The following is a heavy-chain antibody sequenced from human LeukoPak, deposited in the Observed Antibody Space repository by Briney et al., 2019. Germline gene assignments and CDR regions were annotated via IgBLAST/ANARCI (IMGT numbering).Heavy chain of an antibody. V-gene: IGHV3-30*03. D-gene: IGHD6-19*01. CDR2: ISYDGSNK. CDR3: ARDAPGPHGPVAGHNWFDP. CDR1: GFTFSSYG. J-gene: IGHJ5*02. Sequence: GGSLRLSCAASGFTFSSYGMHWVRQAPGKGLEWVAVISYDGSNKYYADSVKGRFTISRDNSKNTLYLQMNSLRVEDTAVYYCARDAPGPHGPVAGHNWFDPWGQGTLVTVSS.